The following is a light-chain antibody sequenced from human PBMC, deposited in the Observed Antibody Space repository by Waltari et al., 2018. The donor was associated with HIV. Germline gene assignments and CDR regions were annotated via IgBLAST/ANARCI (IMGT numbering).Light chain of an antibody. J-gene: IGLJ1*01. CDR3: QSYDSSLSSYV. V-gene: IGLV1-40*01. CDR2: AAT. Sequence: QSVLTQPPSVSGAPGQRVTISCTGSSSNIGPGFDVHWYQQLPVIAPKLLIYAATNRHSGVPDRFSGSKSGTSASLAITGLQAEDEADYYCQSYDSSLSSYVFASGTRVTVL. CDR1: SSNIGPGFD.